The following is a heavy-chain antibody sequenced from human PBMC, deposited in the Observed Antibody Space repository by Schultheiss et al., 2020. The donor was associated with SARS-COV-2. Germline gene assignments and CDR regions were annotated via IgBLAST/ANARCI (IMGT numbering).Heavy chain of an antibody. CDR2: FYTSAST. J-gene: IGHJ6*02. CDR1: GGGSITSYY. D-gene: IGHD2-8*01. Sequence: GSLRLSCTVSGGGSITSYYWSWIRQPAGKGLEWIGRFYTSASTNYNPSLKSRVTMSVDTSKNQFSLKLFSVTAADTAVYYCARGGAAPTNRKYYYYYYGMDVWGQGTTVTVSS. V-gene: IGHV4-4*07. CDR3: ARGGAAPTNRKYYYYYYGMDV.